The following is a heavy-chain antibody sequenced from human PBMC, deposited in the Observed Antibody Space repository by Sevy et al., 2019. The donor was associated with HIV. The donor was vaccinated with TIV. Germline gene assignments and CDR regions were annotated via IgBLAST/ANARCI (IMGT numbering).Heavy chain of an antibody. CDR2: ISSSGSTI. CDR1: GFTFSDYY. V-gene: IGHV3-11*01. D-gene: IGHD3-22*01. CDR3: ARELHYYDSSLCVCFDL. J-gene: IGHJ2*01. Sequence: GGSLRLSCAASGFTFSDYYMSWIRQAPGKGLEWVSYISSSGSTIYYADSVKGRFTISRDNAKNSLYLQMNSLRAEDTAVYYCARELHYYDSSLCVCFDLWGRGTLVTVSS.